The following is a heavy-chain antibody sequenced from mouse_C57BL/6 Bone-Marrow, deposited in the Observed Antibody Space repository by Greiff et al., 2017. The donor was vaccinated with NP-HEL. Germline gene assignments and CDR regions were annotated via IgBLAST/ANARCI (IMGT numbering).Heavy chain of an antibody. D-gene: IGHD1-1*01. Sequence: VQLQESGAELVKPGASVKISCKASGYAFSSYWMNWVKQRPGKGLEWIGQIYPGDGDTNYNGKFKGKATLTADKSSSTAYMQLSSLTSEDSAVYFCARGGTVVGTYAMDYWGQGTSVTVSS. J-gene: IGHJ4*01. CDR2: IYPGDGDT. V-gene: IGHV1-80*01. CDR1: GYAFSSYW. CDR3: ARGGTVVGTYAMDY.